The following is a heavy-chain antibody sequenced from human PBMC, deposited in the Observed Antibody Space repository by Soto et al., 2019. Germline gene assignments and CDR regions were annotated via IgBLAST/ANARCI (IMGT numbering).Heavy chain of an antibody. J-gene: IGHJ6*02. CDR3: ARDPEYSPYYYYYGMDV. Sequence: QVQLVQSGAEVKKPGSSVKVSRKASGGTFSSYAISWVRQAPGQGLEWMGGIIPIFGTANYAQKFQGRVTITADESTSTAYMELSSLRSEDTAVYYCARDPEYSPYYYYYGMDVWGQGTTVTVSS. CDR2: IIPIFGTA. V-gene: IGHV1-69*01. D-gene: IGHD4-4*01. CDR1: GGTFSSYA.